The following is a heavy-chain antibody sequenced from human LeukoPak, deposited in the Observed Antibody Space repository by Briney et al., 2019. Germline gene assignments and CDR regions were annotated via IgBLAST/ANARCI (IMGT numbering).Heavy chain of an antibody. J-gene: IGHJ4*02. D-gene: IGHD6-19*01. CDR3: ARVLRPRIAVEGNIDC. CDR2: IYYSGSY. CDR1: GYSISSSYY. V-gene: IGHV4-38-2*02. Sequence: SETLSLTCTVSGYSISSSYYWRWIRAPPGKGMEWIGSIYYSGSYYYNPSLKSRVTISVDTSKDHFALKLSSVTAADTAVYYCARVLRPRIAVEGNIDCWGQGTLVTVSS.